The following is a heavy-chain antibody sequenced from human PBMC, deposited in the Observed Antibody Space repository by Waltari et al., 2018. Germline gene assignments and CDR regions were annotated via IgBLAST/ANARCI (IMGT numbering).Heavy chain of an antibody. V-gene: IGHV3-48*01. CDR1: GFTFSSYS. CDR3: ARDLGHYGMDV. Sequence: EVQLVESGGGLVQPGGSLRLSCAASGFTFSSYSMNWVRQAPGKGLEWVSYISSSSSTIYYADSVKGRFTISRDNAKNSLYLQMNSLRAEDTAVYYCARDLGHYGMDVWGQGNPGHRLL. J-gene: IGHJ6*02. CDR2: ISSSSSTI.